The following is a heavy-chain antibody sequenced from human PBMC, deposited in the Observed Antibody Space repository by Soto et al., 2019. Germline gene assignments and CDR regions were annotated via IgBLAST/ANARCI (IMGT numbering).Heavy chain of an antibody. J-gene: IGHJ6*02. CDR3: ARSKTAVTIFGVVITYGMDV. Sequence: SETLSLTCAVYGGSFSGYYWSWIRQPPGKGLEWIGEINHSGSTNYNPSLKSRVTISVDTPKNQFSLKLSSVTAADTAVYYCARSKTAVTIFGVVITYGMDVWGQGTTVTVSS. V-gene: IGHV4-34*01. CDR1: GGSFSGYY. D-gene: IGHD3-3*01. CDR2: INHSGST.